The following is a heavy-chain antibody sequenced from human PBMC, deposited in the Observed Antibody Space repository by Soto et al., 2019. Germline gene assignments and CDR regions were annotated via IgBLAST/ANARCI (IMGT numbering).Heavy chain of an antibody. Sequence: QLQLQESGPGLVKPSETLSLTCTVSGGSITGSTYYWGWLRQPPGKGLEWIGSIYYSGSTYYNPSLKSRVTLSVDKTKNQFSLKLSSVTAADTAVYYCARQGYDSSGYCFDHWGQGTPVTVSS. J-gene: IGHJ4*02. V-gene: IGHV4-39*01. D-gene: IGHD3-22*01. CDR3: ARQGYDSSGYCFDH. CDR2: IYYSGST. CDR1: GGSITGSTYY.